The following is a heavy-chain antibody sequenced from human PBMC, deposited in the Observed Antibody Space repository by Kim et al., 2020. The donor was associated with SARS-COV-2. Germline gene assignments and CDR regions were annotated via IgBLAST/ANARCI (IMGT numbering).Heavy chain of an antibody. Sequence: GGSLRLSCAASGFTFSSYWMSWVRQAPGKGLEWVANIKQDGSEKYYVDSVKGRFTISRDNAKNSLYLQMNSLRAEDTAVYYCAGYSSWYQHNYYGMDVWGQGTTVTVSS. D-gene: IGHD6-13*01. CDR3: AGYSSWYQHNYYGMDV. V-gene: IGHV3-7*03. J-gene: IGHJ6*02. CDR1: GFTFSSYW. CDR2: IKQDGSEK.